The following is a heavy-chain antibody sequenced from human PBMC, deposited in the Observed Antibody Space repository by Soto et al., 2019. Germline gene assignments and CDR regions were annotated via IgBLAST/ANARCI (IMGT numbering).Heavy chain of an antibody. CDR2: ISYDGSNK. D-gene: IGHD3-10*01. J-gene: IGHJ4*02. CDR3: ARDTMVRGIFDY. V-gene: IGHV3-30-3*01. CDR1: GFTFSSYA. Sequence: GGSLRLSCAASGFTFSSYAMHWVRQAPGKGLEWVAVISYDGSNKYYADSVKGRFTISRDNSKNTLYLQMNSLRAEDTAVYYCARDTMVRGIFDYWGQGTLVTVSS.